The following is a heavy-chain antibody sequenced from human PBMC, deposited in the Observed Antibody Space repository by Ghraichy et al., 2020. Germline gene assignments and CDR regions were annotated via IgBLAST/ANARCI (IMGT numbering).Heavy chain of an antibody. Sequence: SVKVSCKASGGTFSSYAISWVRQAPGQGLEWMGGIIPIFSTANYAQKFQGRVTITADKSTSTAYMELSSLRSEDTAVYYCARERFCSSTSCYNAFDIWGQGTMVTVSS. CDR2: IIPIFSTA. J-gene: IGHJ3*02. D-gene: IGHD2-2*02. CDR3: ARERFCSSTSCYNAFDI. V-gene: IGHV1-69*06. CDR1: GGTFSSYA.